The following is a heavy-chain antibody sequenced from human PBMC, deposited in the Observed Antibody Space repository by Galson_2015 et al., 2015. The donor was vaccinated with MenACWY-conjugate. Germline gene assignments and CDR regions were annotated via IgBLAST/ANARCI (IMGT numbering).Heavy chain of an antibody. J-gene: IGHJ4*02. CDR2: ISGSGGST. CDR1: GFRFGDYA. D-gene: IGHD2-15*01. Sequence: SLRLSCAGSGFRFGDYAMTWVRQAPGKGLEWISTISGSGGSTYYADSVKGRFTISRDNSKNTLFLQMTSLRADDTAIYYCAKVLRTICQLVFDVWGQGTLVTGSS. V-gene: IGHV3-23*01. CDR3: AKVLRTICQLVFDV.